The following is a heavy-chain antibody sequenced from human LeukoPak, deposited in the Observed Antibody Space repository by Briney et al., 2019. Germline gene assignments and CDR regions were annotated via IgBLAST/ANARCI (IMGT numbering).Heavy chain of an antibody. Sequence: SVKVSCKASGGTFSSYAISWVRQAPGQGLEWMGRIIPIFGTANYAQKFQGRVTITTDESTSTAYMELSSLRSEDTAVYYCARDGITIFGVVKDPFDYWGQETLVTVSS. J-gene: IGHJ4*02. CDR2: IIPIFGTA. CDR3: ARDGITIFGVVKDPFDY. D-gene: IGHD3-3*01. CDR1: GGTFSSYA. V-gene: IGHV1-69*05.